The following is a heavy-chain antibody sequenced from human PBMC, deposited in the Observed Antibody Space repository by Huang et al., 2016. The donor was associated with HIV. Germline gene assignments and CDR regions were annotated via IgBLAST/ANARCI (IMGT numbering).Heavy chain of an antibody. V-gene: IGHV3-21*02. CDR3: AYQQWLVGGLNH. Sequence: EVELVESGGGLVKPGGSLRLSCAASGFAFSSYGMNWVRQASGKVREWVSFIDNDSSYIYYADSVKGRVTISRDNAKSSIYLQLDSLRAEDTAVYYCAYQQWLVGGLNHWGQGTLVVVSS. D-gene: IGHD6-19*01. CDR2: IDNDSSYI. J-gene: IGHJ5*02. CDR1: GFAFSSYG.